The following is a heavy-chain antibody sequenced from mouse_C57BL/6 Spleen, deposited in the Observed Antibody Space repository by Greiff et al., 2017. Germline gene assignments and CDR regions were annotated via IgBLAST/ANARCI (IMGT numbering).Heavy chain of an antibody. V-gene: IGHV1-80*01. Sequence: VQLVESGAELVKPGASVKISCKASGYAFSSYWMNWVKQRPGKGLEWIGQIYPGDGDTNYNGKFKGKATLTADKSSSTAYMQLSSLTSEDSAVYFCARGSSPWFAYWGQGTLVTVSA. CDR1: GYAFSSYW. D-gene: IGHD1-1*01. CDR3: ARGSSPWFAY. J-gene: IGHJ3*01. CDR2: IYPGDGDT.